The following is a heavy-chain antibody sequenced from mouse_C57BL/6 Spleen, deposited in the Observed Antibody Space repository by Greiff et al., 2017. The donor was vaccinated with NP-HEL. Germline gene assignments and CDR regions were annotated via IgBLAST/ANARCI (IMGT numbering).Heavy chain of an antibody. J-gene: IGHJ4*01. CDR3: AREENFIWGY. CDR2: INPNNGGT. D-gene: IGHD1-1*01. V-gene: IGHV1-26*01. Sequence: EVQLQQSGPELVKPGASVKISCKASGYTFTDYYMNWVKQSHGKILEWIGDINPNNGGTSYNQKFKGKATLTVDKSSSTAYMELRSLTSEDSAVYYCAREENFIWGYWGQGTSVTVSS. CDR1: GYTFTDYY.